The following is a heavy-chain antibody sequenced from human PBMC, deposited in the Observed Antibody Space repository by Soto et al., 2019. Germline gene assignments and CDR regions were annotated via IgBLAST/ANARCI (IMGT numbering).Heavy chain of an antibody. CDR1: GFTFSNYW. J-gene: IGHJ6*02. V-gene: IGHV3-74*01. D-gene: IGHD2-2*01. CDR3: ASRGQLLGYYYGMDV. Sequence: GGSLRLSCAASGFTFSNYWMHWGRPVPGKGLVWVSRISGDGSRTNYADSVKGRFTISRDNAKNTLYLQMNSLRAEDTAVYYCASRGQLLGYYYGMDVWGQGTTVTVSS. CDR2: ISGDGSRT.